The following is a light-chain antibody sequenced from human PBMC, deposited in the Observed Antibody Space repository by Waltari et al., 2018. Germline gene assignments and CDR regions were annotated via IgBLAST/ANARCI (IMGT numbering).Light chain of an antibody. CDR1: QSLVHSDGNTH. CDR2: RVS. J-gene: IGKJ2*01. CDR3: MQGTHWPYT. Sequence: DVVMTQSPLYLPVTLGQPASISCTSSQSLVHSDGNTHLNWFQQRPGQSPRRLIYRVSNRDSGVPDRFSGSGSGTDFTLKISRVEAEDVGVYYCMQGTHWPYTFGQGTKLDIK. V-gene: IGKV2-30*02.